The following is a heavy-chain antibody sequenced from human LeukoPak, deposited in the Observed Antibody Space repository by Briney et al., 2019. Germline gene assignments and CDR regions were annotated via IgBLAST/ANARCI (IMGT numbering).Heavy chain of an antibody. CDR3: ARSVGVWGSYRKPYLKDDAFDI. J-gene: IGHJ3*02. Sequence: SETLSLTCTVSGGSISSYYWSWIRQPPGKGLEWIGYIYYSGSTNYNPSLKSRVTISVDTSKNQFSLKLSSVTAADTAVYYCARSVGVWGSYRKPYLKDDAFDIWGQGTMVTVSS. V-gene: IGHV4-59*12. D-gene: IGHD3-16*02. CDR1: GGSISSYY. CDR2: IYYSGST.